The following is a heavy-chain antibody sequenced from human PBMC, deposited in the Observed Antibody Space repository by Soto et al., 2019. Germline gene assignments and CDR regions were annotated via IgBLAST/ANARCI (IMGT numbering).Heavy chain of an antibody. V-gene: IGHV3-30*18. D-gene: IGHD6-19*01. CDR2: ISVDGRND. J-gene: IGHJ3*02. Sequence: SGGSLRLSCEASGFTLSSSVMHWVRQAPGKRLEWLSVISVDGRNDLHAGAVKGRFTISRDISKNMEYLQMNDLRPDDTAMYFCAKEGHTSGRCGCFNIWGQGTMVTVSS. CDR3: AKEGHTSGRCGCFNI. CDR1: GFTLSSSV.